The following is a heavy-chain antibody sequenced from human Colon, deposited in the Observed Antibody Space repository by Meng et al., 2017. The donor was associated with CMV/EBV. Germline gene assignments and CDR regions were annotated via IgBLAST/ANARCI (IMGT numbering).Heavy chain of an antibody. CDR3: TREGFDY. CDR2: IKPSTGDT. J-gene: IGHJ4*02. V-gene: IGHV1-2*06. CDR1: GYPFTGYC. Sequence: VRSRVGVNKLGPSVNLSCKASGYPFTGYCMHWVRQAPGQGLEWMGRIKPSTGDTNYAQNFQGRVTVTRDTSISTVDMEVNSLTSDDTAVYYCTREGFDYWGQGALVTVSS.